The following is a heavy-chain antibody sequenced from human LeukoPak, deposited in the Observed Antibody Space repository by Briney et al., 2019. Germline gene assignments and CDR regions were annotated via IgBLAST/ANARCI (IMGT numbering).Heavy chain of an antibody. J-gene: IGHJ4*02. D-gene: IGHD3-10*01. CDR1: GGSISSSNW. CDR2: IYHSGST. CDR3: ARDSDYGSGSYLGLDY. Sequence: SGTLSLTCAVSGGSISSSNWWSWVRQPPGKGLEWIGEIYHSGSTNYNPSLKSRVTISVDKSKNQFSLKLSSVTAADTAVYYCARDSDYGSGSYLGLDYWGQGTLVTVSS. V-gene: IGHV4-4*02.